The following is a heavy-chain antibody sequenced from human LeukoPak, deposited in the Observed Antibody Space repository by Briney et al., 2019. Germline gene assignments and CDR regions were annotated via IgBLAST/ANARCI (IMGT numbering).Heavy chain of an antibody. V-gene: IGHV3-48*01. D-gene: IGHD3-10*01. CDR2: ISSSSTI. CDR1: GFTFSSYS. Sequence: PGGSLRLSCAASGFTFSSYSMNWVRQAPGKGLEWVSYISSSSTIYYADSVKGRFTISRDNAKNSLYLQMNSLRAEDTAVYYCARDQSFYYYGSGSYHSYYYYGMDVWGQGTTVTVSS. J-gene: IGHJ6*02. CDR3: ARDQSFYYYGSGSYHSYYYYGMDV.